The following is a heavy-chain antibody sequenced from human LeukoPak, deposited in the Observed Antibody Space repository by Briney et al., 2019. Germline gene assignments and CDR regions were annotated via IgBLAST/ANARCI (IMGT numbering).Heavy chain of an antibody. CDR2: IIPIFGTA. D-gene: IGHD6-19*01. CDR3: ARDRPVAGDYYMDV. J-gene: IGHJ6*03. Sequence: ASVKVSCKATGGTFSSYAISWVRQAPGQGLDWMGGIIPIFGTANYAQKFQGRVTITADESTSTAYMELSSLRSEDTAVYYCARDRPVAGDYYMDVWGKGTTVTVSS. V-gene: IGHV1-69*13. CDR1: GGTFSSYA.